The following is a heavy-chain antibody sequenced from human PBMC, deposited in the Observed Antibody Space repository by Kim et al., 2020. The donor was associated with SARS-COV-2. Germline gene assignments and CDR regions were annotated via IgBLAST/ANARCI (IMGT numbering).Heavy chain of an antibody. Sequence: GGSLRLSCAASGFTFTRYWMSWVRQAPGKGLEWVANIKGDGSEKYYVDSVKGRFTISRDNAANSLYLQMNSLRADDTAVYYCARDWPGSSESSPDYWGQGTLVTVSS. CDR1: GFTFTRYW. D-gene: IGHD3-10*01. CDR3: ARDWPGSSESSPDY. CDR2: IKGDGSEK. V-gene: IGHV3-7*03. J-gene: IGHJ4*02.